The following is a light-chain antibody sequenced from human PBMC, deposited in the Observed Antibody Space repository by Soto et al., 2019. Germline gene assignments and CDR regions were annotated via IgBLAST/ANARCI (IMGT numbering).Light chain of an antibody. Sequence: QSALTQPPSASGSPGQSVTISCTGTSSDVGGYNYVSWYQHHPGKAPKLMIYEVSKRPSGVPDRFSRSKSGNTASLTVSGLQAEDEADYYFSSYAGSNNVVFGGGTKLTVL. V-gene: IGLV2-8*01. CDR1: SSDVGGYNY. J-gene: IGLJ2*01. CDR2: EVS. CDR3: SSYAGSNNVV.